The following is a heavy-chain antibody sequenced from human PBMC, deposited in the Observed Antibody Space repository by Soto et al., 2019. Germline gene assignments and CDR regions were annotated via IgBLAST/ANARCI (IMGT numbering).Heavy chain of an antibody. CDR1: GFTFSSYA. Sequence: GGSLRLSCAASGFTFSSYAMSWVRQAPGKGLEWVSLISGSGGSRYYADSVKGRFTISRDNSKNTLYLQMNRLRADDTAVYYCAKVMVKNWFDPWGQGTLVNV. D-gene: IGHD3-10*01. CDR3: AKVMVKNWFDP. J-gene: IGHJ5*02. CDR2: ISGSGGSR. V-gene: IGHV3-23*01.